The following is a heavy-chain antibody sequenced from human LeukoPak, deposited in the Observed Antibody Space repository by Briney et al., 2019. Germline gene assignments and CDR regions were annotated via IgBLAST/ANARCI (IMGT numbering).Heavy chain of an antibody. CDR2: IIPIFGTA. CDR1: GATFSSYA. J-gene: IGHJ4*02. V-gene: IGHV1-69*01. Sequence: SVKVSCKASGATFSSYAISWVRQAPGQGLEWMGGIIPIFGTANYAQKFQGRVTITADESTSTGYMELSSLRSEDTAVYYCARDRRDTMVRGVITGYFDYWGQGTMVTVS. CDR3: ARDRRDTMVRGVITGYFDY. D-gene: IGHD3-10*01.